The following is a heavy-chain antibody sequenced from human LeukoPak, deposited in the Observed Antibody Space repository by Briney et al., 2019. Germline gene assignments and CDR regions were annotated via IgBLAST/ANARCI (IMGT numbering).Heavy chain of an antibody. J-gene: IGHJ4*02. CDR1: GGSISSYY. CDR2: IYYSGST. CDR3: ARLGGYDWESSYDY. Sequence: SETLSLTCTVSGGSISSYYWSWIRQPPGKGLEWIGYIYYSGSTNYNPSLKSRVTISVDTSKKQPSLKLSSVTAADTAVYYCARLGGYDWESSYDYWGQGTLVTVSS. D-gene: IGHD5-12*01. V-gene: IGHV4-59*01.